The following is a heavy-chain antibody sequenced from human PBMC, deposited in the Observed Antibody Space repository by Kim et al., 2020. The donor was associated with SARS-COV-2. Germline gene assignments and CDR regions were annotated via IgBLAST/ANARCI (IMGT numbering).Heavy chain of an antibody. V-gene: IGHV3-74*01. D-gene: IGHD3-16*01. Sequence: RSTSYADSEKGRVTITRDNAKNTLYLQMNRLRAEDTAVYYCARGGSGSLDYWGQGTLVTVSS. CDR3: ARGGSGSLDY. CDR2: RST. J-gene: IGHJ4*02.